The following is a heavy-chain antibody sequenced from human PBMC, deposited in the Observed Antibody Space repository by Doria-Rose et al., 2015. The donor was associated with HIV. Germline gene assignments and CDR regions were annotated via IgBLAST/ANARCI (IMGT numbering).Heavy chain of an antibody. J-gene: IGHJ6*03. Sequence: VQLQESGGGLVQPGRSLRLSCVGSGFSFESYAMHWVRLAPGKGLAWVAGISWDSGAKGNADSVEGRFTIFRDNAKKSVYLEMRSLRPEDTAFYYCAKAPIIGPKYYFYMDVWGKGTSVTVSS. D-gene: IGHD3-3*01. CDR1: GFSFESYA. CDR2: ISWDSGAK. V-gene: IGHV3-9*01. CDR3: AKAPIIGPKYYFYMDV.